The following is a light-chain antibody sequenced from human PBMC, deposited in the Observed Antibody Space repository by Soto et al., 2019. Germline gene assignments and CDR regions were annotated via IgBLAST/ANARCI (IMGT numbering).Light chain of an antibody. Sequence: ETVLTQSPGTLSLSPGETATLSCRASQSVASNSLAWYQQKPGQAPRLLVYGASGRATDIPDRFSGSGSGTDFTLTIDRLEPEDFAVYYCQQSLNPKTFGQGTKVDIK. CDR1: QSVASNS. CDR3: QQSLNPKT. CDR2: GAS. V-gene: IGKV3-20*01. J-gene: IGKJ1*01.